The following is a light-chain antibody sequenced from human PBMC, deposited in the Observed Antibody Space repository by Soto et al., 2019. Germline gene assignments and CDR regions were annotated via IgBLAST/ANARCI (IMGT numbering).Light chain of an antibody. J-gene: IGKJ1*01. Sequence: DIQMTQSPSSLAASVGDRVTITCRASQSISSWLAWYQQKPGKAPKLLIFDASTLESGVPSRFRGSGSGTEFTLTISSLHPDDFATYYCQQYDSFPWTFGQGTKGDIK. V-gene: IGKV1-5*01. CDR1: QSISSW. CDR2: DAS. CDR3: QQYDSFPWT.